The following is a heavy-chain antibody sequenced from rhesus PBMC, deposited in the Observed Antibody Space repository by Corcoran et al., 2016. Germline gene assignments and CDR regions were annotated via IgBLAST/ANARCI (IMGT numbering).Heavy chain of an antibody. CDR3: SRRGVTLGYYFDY. CDR2: IYGSGGST. CDR1: GGSLSSRTR. V-gene: IGHV4-93*02. Sequence: QVQLQESGPVVVKPSETLSLPCAVSGGSLSSRTRRSWVRQSPGKGLEWFGGIYGSGGSTEYNPSLMSRVTISIDTSKNQFSLKLSSVTAADTAVYYCSRRGVTLGYYFDYWGQGVLVTVSS. D-gene: IGHD4-17*01. J-gene: IGHJ4*01.